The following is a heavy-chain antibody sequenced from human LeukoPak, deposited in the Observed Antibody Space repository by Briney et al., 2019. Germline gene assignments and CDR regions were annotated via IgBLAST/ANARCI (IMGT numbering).Heavy chain of an antibody. V-gene: IGHV3-11*04. CDR1: GFTFSDYY. CDR2: ISSSGSTI. CDR3: GRDGGGTYYVVDY. Sequence: GGSLRLSCAASGFTFSDYYMSWIRQAPGKGLEWVSYISSSGSTIYYADSVKGRFTISRDNSKNTPYLQMNSLRDEDTAVYYCGRDGGGTYYVVDYWGQGSLVTVSS. J-gene: IGHJ4*02. D-gene: IGHD1-26*01.